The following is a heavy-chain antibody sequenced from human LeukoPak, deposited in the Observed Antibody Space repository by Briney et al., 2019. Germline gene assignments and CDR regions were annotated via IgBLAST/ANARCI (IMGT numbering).Heavy chain of an antibody. V-gene: IGHV1-8*01. D-gene: IGHD3-10*01. Sequence: ASVKVSCKASGYTLTSYDINWVRQATGQGLEWMGWMNPNSGNTGYAQKFQGRVTMTRNTSISTAYMELSSLRSEDTAVYYCARAYGSGSYYNVGFDYWGQGTLVTVSS. CDR2: MNPNSGNT. CDR1: GYTLTSYD. CDR3: ARAYGSGSYYNVGFDY. J-gene: IGHJ4*02.